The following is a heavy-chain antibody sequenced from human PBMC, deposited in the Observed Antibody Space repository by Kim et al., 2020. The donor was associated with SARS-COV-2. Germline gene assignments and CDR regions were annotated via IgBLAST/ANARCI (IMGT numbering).Heavy chain of an antibody. CDR1: GYTFTGYY. V-gene: IGHV1-2*04. J-gene: IGHJ6*02. CDR2: INPNSGGT. D-gene: IGHD3-10*01. CDR3: AKGRNYGSGSPGGMDV. Sequence: ASVKVSCKASGYTFTGYYMHWVRQAPGQGLEWMGWINPNSGGTNYAQKFQGWVTMTRDTSISTAYMELSRLRSDDTAVYYCAKGRNYGSGSPGGMDVWGQGTMVTVSS.